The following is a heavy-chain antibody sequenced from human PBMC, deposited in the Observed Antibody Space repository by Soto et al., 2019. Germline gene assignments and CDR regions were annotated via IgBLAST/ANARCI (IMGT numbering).Heavy chain of an antibody. D-gene: IGHD6-19*01. CDR2: LSSSGTYA. Sequence: VELLQSGGGMVKPGGSLRLSCAASGFSFNVYAMDWVRQAPGKGLEWVAALSSSGTYAFYADSVKGRFTISRDTANNLDLQMDSLRDDDTAVYYCARATFPPSDSRGWYPGYWGQGAPVTVSS. V-gene: IGHV3-23*01. CDR3: ARATFPPSDSRGWYPGY. J-gene: IGHJ4*02. CDR1: GFSFNVYA.